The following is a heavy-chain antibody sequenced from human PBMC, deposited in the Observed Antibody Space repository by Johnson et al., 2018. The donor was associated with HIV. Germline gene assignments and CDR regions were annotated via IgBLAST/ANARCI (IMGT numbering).Heavy chain of an antibody. Sequence: VQLVESGGGVVQPGRSLRLSCAASGFTFSSYAMHWVRQAPGKGLEWVAVISYDGSNKYYADSVKGRFTISRYNSKNSLYLQMNSLRAEDTAVYYCAREGDDPGAFDIWGQGTMVTVSS. CDR1: GFTFSSYA. CDR2: ISYDGSNK. V-gene: IGHV3-30*04. J-gene: IGHJ3*02. D-gene: IGHD3-16*01. CDR3: AREGDDPGAFDI.